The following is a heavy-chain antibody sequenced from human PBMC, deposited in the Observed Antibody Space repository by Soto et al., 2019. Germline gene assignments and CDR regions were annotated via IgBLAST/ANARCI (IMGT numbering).Heavy chain of an antibody. CDR2: ISGSGGST. CDR3: ARGGYYYDSSGYYSFDY. Sequence: GGSLRLSCAASGFTFSNYAVTWVRQAPGKGLEWVSTISGSGGSTSYADSVKGRFTISRDNAKNTLYLQMNSLRAEDTAVYYCARGGYYYDSSGYYSFDYWGQGTLVTVSS. CDR1: GFTFSNYA. D-gene: IGHD3-22*01. J-gene: IGHJ4*02. V-gene: IGHV3-23*01.